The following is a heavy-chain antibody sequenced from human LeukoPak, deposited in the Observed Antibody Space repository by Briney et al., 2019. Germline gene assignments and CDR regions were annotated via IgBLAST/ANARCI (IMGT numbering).Heavy chain of an antibody. CDR1: GYTFTSYG. V-gene: IGHV1-18*01. Sequence: ASVKVSCKASGYTFTSYGISWVRQAPGQGLEWMGWISAYNGNTNYAQKLQGRVTMTTDTSTSTAYMELSGLTSEDTAVYYCASVVYDDYARTGAVYFQYWGQGTLVTVSS. CDR2: ISAYNGNT. CDR3: ASVVYDDYARTGAVYFQY. D-gene: IGHD4-17*01. J-gene: IGHJ4*02.